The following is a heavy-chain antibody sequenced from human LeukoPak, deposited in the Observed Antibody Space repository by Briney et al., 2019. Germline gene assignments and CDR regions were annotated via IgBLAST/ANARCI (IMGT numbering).Heavy chain of an antibody. D-gene: IGHD3-10*01. Sequence: SVKVSCKASGGTFSSYAISWVRQAPGQGLEWMGGIIPIFGTANYAQKFQGRVTITADESTSTAYMELSSLRSEDTAVYYCATILGASYYGSGSYYYWGQGTLVTVSS. CDR3: ATILGASYYGSGSYYY. J-gene: IGHJ4*02. CDR2: IIPIFGTA. CDR1: GGTFSSYA. V-gene: IGHV1-69*01.